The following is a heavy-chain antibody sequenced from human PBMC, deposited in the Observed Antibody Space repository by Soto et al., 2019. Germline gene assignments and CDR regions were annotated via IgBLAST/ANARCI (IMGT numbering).Heavy chain of an antibody. CDR2: IHTDGTT. CDR1: GFTVSSTY. J-gene: IGHJ4*02. V-gene: IGHV3-53*01. Sequence: PGGSLRLSCEASGFTVSSTYMNWVRQAPGKGLEWVSVIHTDGTTYYADSVKGRFTISRDNSKNTLYLQINSLRAEDAAVYYCARDPFATAYGGNADFDYWGQGTLVTVSS. CDR3: ARDPFATAYGGNADFDY. D-gene: IGHD4-17*01.